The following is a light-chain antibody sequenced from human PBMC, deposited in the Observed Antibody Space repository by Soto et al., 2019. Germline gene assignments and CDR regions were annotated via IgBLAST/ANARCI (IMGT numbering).Light chain of an antibody. CDR3: QQYGSSPLYT. CDR2: GAS. J-gene: IGKJ2*01. Sequence: EIVMTQSPGTLSLSPEERATLSCRASQSVSSSSLAWYQQKPGQAPRLLIYGASSRATGIPDRFSGSGSGTDFTLTISRLEPEDFAVYYCQQYGSSPLYTFGQGTKLEIK. V-gene: IGKV3-20*01. CDR1: QSVSSSS.